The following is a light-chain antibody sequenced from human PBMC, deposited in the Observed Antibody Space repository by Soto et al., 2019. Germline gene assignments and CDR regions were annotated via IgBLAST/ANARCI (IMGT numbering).Light chain of an antibody. J-gene: IGKJ4*01. CDR2: DSF. V-gene: IGKV3D-20*01. CDR3: QQYGSSPVT. Sequence: EIVLTQSPATLSLSPGDRATLSCGASQSVASNSLAWYQERPGLAPRLLIYDSFSMAAGVPERFSGSGSGTDFSLTISRLEPEDFAVYFCQQYGSSPVTFGGGTRVEIK. CDR1: QSVASNS.